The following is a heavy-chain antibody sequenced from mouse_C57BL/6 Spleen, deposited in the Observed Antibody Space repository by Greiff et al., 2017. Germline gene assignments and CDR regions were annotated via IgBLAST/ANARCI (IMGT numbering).Heavy chain of an antibody. CDR3: ARGDDYDVYYAMDY. D-gene: IGHD2-4*01. Sequence: EVQVVESGGGLVKPGGSLKLSCAASGFTFSDYGMHWVRQAPEKGLEWVAYISSGSSTIYYADTVKGRFTISRDNAKNTLFLQMTSLRSEDTAMYYCARGDDYDVYYAMDYWGQGTSVTVSS. V-gene: IGHV5-17*01. CDR1: GFTFSDYG. J-gene: IGHJ4*01. CDR2: ISSGSSTI.